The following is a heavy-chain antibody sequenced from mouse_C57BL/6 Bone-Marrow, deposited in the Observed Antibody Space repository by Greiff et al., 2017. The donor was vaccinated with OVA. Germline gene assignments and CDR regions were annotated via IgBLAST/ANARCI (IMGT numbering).Heavy chain of an antibody. D-gene: IGHD1-3*01. CDR1: GYTFTSYW. CDR3: ALSGKYAMDY. CDR2: IHPNSGST. J-gene: IGHJ4*01. V-gene: IGHV1-64*01. Sequence: QVQLKQSGAELVKPGASVKLSCKASGYTFTSYWMHWVKQRPGQGLEWIGMIHPNSGSTNYNEKFKSKATLTVDKSSSTAYMQLSSLTSEDSAVYYCALSGKYAMDYWGQGTSVTVSS.